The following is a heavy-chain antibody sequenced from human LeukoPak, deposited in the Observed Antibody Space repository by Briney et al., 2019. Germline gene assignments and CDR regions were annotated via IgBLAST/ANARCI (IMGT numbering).Heavy chain of an antibody. D-gene: IGHD5-24*01. Sequence: ASVKVSCKASGGTFISYAISWVRQAPGQGLEWMGGIIPIFGTANYAQKFQGRVTITADESTSTAYLELSSLTSEDTAVYYCARVVLGRRWLQTSYYYGIDVWGQGTTVTVSS. CDR3: ARVVLGRRWLQTSYYYGIDV. CDR1: GGTFISYA. J-gene: IGHJ6*02. V-gene: IGHV1-69*01. CDR2: IIPIFGTA.